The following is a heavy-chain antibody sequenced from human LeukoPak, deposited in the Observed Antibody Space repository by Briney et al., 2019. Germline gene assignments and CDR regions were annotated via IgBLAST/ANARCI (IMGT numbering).Heavy chain of an antibody. D-gene: IGHD5-24*01. V-gene: IGHV3-21*04. CDR2: ITGGSTYI. CDR1: GSPLSGYT. J-gene: IGHJ4*02. Sequence: GGSLRLACAGAGSPLSGYTLNWVRQAPGKGLEWVSSITGGSTYINYIGSVQGRFTVSRDNSQHTLYLQMNSLKAEDTAVYYCTKDQNGYNKPGEYWGQGALVTVSS. CDR3: TKDQNGYNKPGEY.